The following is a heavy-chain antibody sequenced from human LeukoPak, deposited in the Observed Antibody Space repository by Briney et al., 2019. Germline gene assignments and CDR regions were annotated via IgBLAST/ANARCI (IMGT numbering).Heavy chain of an antibody. D-gene: IGHD1-1*01. Sequence: NPGGSLRLSCAASGFTFSSYSMNWVRQAPGKGLEWVSSIDPSSYYIYYGDSVKGRSAISRDNAKNSLYLQINSLRAEDTAVYYCARVSGRLERQSDLDFWSQGTLVTVSS. CDR1: GFTFSSYS. V-gene: IGHV3-21*01. CDR3: ARVSGRLERQSDLDF. J-gene: IGHJ4*02. CDR2: IDPSSYYI.